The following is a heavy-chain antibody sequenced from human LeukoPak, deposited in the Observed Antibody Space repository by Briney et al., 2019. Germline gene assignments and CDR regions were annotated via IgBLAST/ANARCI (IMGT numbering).Heavy chain of an antibody. CDR2: IRSKANSYAT. D-gene: IGHD6-6*01. CDR1: GFTFSGSA. CDR3: TRQEYSSLSCDY. V-gene: IGHV3-73*01. J-gene: IGHJ4*02. Sequence: GGSLRLSCAASGFTFSGSAMHWVRQASGKGLEWVGRIRSKANSYATAYAASVKGRFTISRDDSKNTAYLQMNSLKTEDTAVYYCTRQEYSSLSCDYWGQGTLVTVSS.